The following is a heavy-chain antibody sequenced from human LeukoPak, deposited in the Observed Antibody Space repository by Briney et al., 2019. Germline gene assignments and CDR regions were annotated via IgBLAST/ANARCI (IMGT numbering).Heavy chain of an antibody. D-gene: IGHD2-8*02. CDR1: GYSFTDYW. CDR2: IYPDDSDA. Sequence: GESLQISCQASGYSFTDYWIGWVRQMPGKGLEWMGIIYPDDSDARYSPSFQGQVTMSADKSISTAYLEWSSLKASDTAIYYCARHFTPRTRGPLGYWGQGTLVTVSS. V-gene: IGHV5-51*01. CDR3: ARHFTPRTRGPLGY. J-gene: IGHJ4*02.